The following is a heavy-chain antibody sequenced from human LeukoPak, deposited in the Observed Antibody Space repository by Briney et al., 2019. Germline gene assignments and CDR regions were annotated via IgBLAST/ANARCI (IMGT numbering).Heavy chain of an antibody. V-gene: IGHV3-30-3*01. CDR1: GFTFSSYA. Sequence: GSLRLSCAASGFTFSSYAMHWVRQAPGKGLEWVAVISYDGSNKYYADSVKGRFTISRDNSKNTLYLQMNSLRAEDTAVYYCAKSSSGWYYYMDVWGKGTTVTVSS. CDR2: ISYDGSNK. CDR3: AKSSSGWYYYMDV. J-gene: IGHJ6*03. D-gene: IGHD6-19*01.